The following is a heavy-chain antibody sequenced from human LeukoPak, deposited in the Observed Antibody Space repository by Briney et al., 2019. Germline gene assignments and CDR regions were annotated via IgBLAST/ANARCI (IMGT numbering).Heavy chain of an antibody. V-gene: IGHV4-4*07. CDR3: ARDSTVESEFDP. CDR2: IYTSGST. D-gene: IGHD4-23*01. J-gene: IGHJ5*02. CDR1: GGSISSYY. Sequence: SETLSLTCTVSGGSISSYYWSWIRQPAGKGLEWIGRIYTSGSTNYNPSLKSRVTMSVDTSKNQFSLTLSSVTAADTAVYYCARDSTVESEFDPWGQGTLVTVSS.